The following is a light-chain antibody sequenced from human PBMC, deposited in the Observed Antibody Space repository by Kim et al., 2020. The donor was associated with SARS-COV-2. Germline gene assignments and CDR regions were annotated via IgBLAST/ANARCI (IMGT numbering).Light chain of an antibody. CDR2: ENN. Sequence: QSVLTQPPSASGTPGQRVTISCSGSSSNIGRNIVNWYQQLPGTAPKLLMYENNERPSGVPDRFSGSKSGTTASLAISGLQSEDEADYHCAAWDDSLSGWVFGGGTQLTVL. CDR1: SSNIGRNI. J-gene: IGLJ3*02. V-gene: IGLV1-44*01. CDR3: AAWDDSLSGWV.